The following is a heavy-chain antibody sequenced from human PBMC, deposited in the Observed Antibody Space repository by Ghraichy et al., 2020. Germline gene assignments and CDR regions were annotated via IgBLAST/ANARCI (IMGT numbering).Heavy chain of an antibody. CDR3: ARSGAAGRYYYYGMDV. D-gene: IGHD6-13*01. J-gene: IGHJ6*02. V-gene: IGHV4-38-2*02. Sequence: SETLSLTCTVSGYSISSGYYWGWIRQPPGKGLEWIGSISHSGRTNYNPSLKRRVTISTDTSKNQFSLNLRSVTAADTAVYYCARSGAAGRYYYYGMDVWGQGTTVTVSS. CDR2: ISHSGRT. CDR1: GYSISSGYY.